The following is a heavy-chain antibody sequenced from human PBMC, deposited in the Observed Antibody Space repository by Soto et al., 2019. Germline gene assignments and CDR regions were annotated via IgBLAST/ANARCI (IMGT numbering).Heavy chain of an antibody. CDR1: GYSISSGYY. Sequence: KPSETLSLTCAVSGYSISSGYYRGWIRQPPGKGLEWIGSIYHSGSTYYNPSLKSRVTISVDTSKNQFSLKLSSVTAADTAVYYCARDRRHHVPAAIFYYYYGMDVWGQGTTVTVSS. CDR2: IYHSGST. V-gene: IGHV4-38-2*02. CDR3: ARDRRHHVPAAIFYYYYGMDV. D-gene: IGHD2-2*01. J-gene: IGHJ6*02.